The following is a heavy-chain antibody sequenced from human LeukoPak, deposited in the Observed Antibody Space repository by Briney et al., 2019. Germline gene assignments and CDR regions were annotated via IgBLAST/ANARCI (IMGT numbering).Heavy chain of an antibody. J-gene: IGHJ4*02. D-gene: IGHD1-26*01. V-gene: IGHV3-11*04. CDR1: GFTFSDYY. Sequence: PGGSLRLSCAASGFTFSDYYMSWIRQAPGKGLEWVSYISSSGTIIYYADSVKGRFTISRDNAKNSLYMQMNSLRAEDTAVYYCARERVDSGSYYAFDCWGQGTLVTVSS. CDR2: ISSSGTII. CDR3: ARERVDSGSYYAFDC.